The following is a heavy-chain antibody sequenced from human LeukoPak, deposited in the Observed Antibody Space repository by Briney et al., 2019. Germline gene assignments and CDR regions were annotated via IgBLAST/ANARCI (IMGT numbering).Heavy chain of an antibody. Sequence: SETLSLTCTVSGGSISSYYWSWIRQPPGKGLEWIGEIYHSGSTNYNPSLKSRVTISVDKSKNQFSLKLSSVTAADTAVYYCARLRPWFDPWGQGTLVTVSS. CDR3: ARLRPWFDP. CDR2: IYHSGST. V-gene: IGHV4-59*12. CDR1: GGSISSYY. J-gene: IGHJ5*02.